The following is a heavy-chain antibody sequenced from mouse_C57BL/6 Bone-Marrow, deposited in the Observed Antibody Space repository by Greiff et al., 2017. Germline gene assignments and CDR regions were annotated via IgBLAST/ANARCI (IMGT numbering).Heavy chain of an antibody. CDR1: GYSFTGYY. CDR2: INPSTGGT. CDR3: ARGGSPWFAY. Sequence: VQLQQSGPELVKPGASVKISCKASGYSFTGYYMNWVKQSPEKSLEWIGEINPSTGGTTYNQKFKAKATLTVDKSSSTAYMQLKSLTSEDSAVYYCARGGSPWFAYWGQGTLVTVSA. V-gene: IGHV1-42*01. J-gene: IGHJ3*01.